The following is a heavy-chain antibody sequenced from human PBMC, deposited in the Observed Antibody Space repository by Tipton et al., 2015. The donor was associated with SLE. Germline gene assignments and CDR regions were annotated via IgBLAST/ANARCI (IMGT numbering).Heavy chain of an antibody. CDR2: IFHSGNA. Sequence: TLSLTCAVSGFSISSGGYSWSWIRQPPGKGLEWIGYIFHSGNAYYNPSLKSRVAISVDMSRNQFSLRLDSVTAADTALYYCARGEMDVFDIWGQGTVVSVSS. V-gene: IGHV4-30-2*01. CDR3: ARGEMDVFDI. CDR1: GFSISSGGYS. J-gene: IGHJ3*02.